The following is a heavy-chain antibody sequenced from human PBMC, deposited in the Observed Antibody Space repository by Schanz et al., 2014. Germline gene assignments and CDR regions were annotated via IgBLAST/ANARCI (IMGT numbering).Heavy chain of an antibody. D-gene: IGHD3-16*01. CDR1: GFTFSSYC. J-gene: IGHJ4*02. Sequence: EVQLVESGGGLVQPGGSLRLSCAASGFTFSSYCINWVRQAPGKGLEWVSVISGSGVTIYYADSVKGRFTISRDNSKNTLYLQMSSLKAEDTAVYYCVRLDVHDYWGQGTLVTVSS. V-gene: IGHV3-23*04. CDR2: ISGSGVTI. CDR3: VRLDVHDY.